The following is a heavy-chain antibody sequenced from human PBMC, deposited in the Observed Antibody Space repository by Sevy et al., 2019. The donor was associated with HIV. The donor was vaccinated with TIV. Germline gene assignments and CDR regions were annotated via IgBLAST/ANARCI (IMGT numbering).Heavy chain of an antibody. CDR2: IKQGGSET. Sequence: GGSLRLSCAASGFTFGDYWLTWVRQVPGKGLEWVANIKQGGSETYDADSVKGRFSISRDNAKNSLDLQMNSLRAEDTAVYYCARCQPDNYYHDGAVYYGLLFDHWGQGALVTVSS. CDR1: GFTFGDYW. V-gene: IGHV3-7*01. J-gene: IGHJ4*02. D-gene: IGHD3-9*01. CDR3: ARCQPDNYYHDGAVYYGLLFDH.